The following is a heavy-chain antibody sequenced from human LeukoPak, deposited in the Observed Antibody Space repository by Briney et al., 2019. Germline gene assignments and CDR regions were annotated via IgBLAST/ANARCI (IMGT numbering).Heavy chain of an antibody. J-gene: IGHJ4*02. CDR1: GGSISSYY. CDR2: IYYSGST. CDR3: AAYSSSQGVDY. D-gene: IGHD6-13*01. Sequence: SETLSLTCTVSGGSISSYYWSWIRQHPGKGLEWIGYIYYSGSTDYNPSLKSRVTISVDTSKNQFSLKLSSVTAADTAVYYCAAYSSSQGVDYWGQGTLVTVSS. V-gene: IGHV4-59*01.